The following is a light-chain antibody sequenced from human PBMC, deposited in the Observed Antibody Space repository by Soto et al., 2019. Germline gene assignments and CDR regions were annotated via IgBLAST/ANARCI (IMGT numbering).Light chain of an antibody. V-gene: IGKV1-12*01. CDR2: AAS. CDR3: HHANIFPYT. Sequence: DIQMTQSPSSVSASVGDRVTISCRASQGISSWIAWYQQKPGKAPEHLIYAASSFQRGVPSRLSRSGSGTDFTPTISRLHPEYFATYNCHHANIFPYTFSQGPTLEIK. CDR1: QGISSW. J-gene: IGKJ2*01.